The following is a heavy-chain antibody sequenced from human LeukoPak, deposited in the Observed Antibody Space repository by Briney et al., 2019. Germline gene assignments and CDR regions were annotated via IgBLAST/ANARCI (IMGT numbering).Heavy chain of an antibody. CDR1: GFTFSNYD. V-gene: IGHV3-13*01. D-gene: IGHD6-13*01. J-gene: IGHJ4*02. CDR2: IGTAGDT. CDR3: ASSPAYSSSWYAIDN. Sequence: PGGSLRLSCAASGFTFSNYDMHWVRQAAGRGLEWVSGIGTAGDTYYPASVKGRFTISRENAKSSLYLQVNSLSAGDTAVYYCASSPAYSSSWYAIDNWGQGTLVTVSS.